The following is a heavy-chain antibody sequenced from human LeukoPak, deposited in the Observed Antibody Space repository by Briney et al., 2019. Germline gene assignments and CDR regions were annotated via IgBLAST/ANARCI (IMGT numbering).Heavy chain of an antibody. CDR1: GFTFSAYE. J-gene: IGHJ4*02. D-gene: IGHD2-15*01. CDR2: INSSGGTT. CDR3: ARVGCGGGGCYGQLDY. Sequence: GGSPRLSCAASGFTFSAYEMNWVRQAPGKGLEWISYINSSGGTTYYADSVTGRFTVSRDNAKNSLYLQMNSLRAEDTAVYYCARVGCGGGGCYGQLDYWGQGTLVTVSS. V-gene: IGHV3-48*03.